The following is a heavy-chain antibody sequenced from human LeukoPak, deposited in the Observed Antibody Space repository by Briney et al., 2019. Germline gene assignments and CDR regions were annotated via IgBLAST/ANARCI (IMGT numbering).Heavy chain of an antibody. V-gene: IGHV4-38-2*02. CDR2: IYHSGST. CDR1: GYSISSGYY. J-gene: IGHJ2*01. D-gene: IGHD5-18*01. CDR3: ARDYVDTAMVIWWYFDL. Sequence: SETLSLTCTVSGYSISSGYYWGWIRQPPGKGLEWIGSIYHSGSTYYNPSLKSRVTISVDTSKNQFSLKPSSVTAADTAVYYCARDYVDTAMVIWWYFDLWGRGTLVTVSS.